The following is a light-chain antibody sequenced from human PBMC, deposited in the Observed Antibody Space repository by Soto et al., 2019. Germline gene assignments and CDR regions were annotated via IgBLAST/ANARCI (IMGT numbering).Light chain of an antibody. Sequence: QLVLTQSPSASASLRASVKLTCTLSSGHSSYAIAWHQQQPEKGPRYLMKLNSDGSHSKGDGIPDRFSGSSSGAERYLTISSLQSEDEADYYCQTWGTTIVIFGGGTKLTVL. CDR1: SGHSSYA. CDR3: QTWGTTIVI. J-gene: IGLJ2*01. CDR2: LNSDGSH. V-gene: IGLV4-69*01.